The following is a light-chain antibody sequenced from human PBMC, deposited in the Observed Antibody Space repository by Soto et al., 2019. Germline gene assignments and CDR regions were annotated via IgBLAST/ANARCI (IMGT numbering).Light chain of an antibody. CDR1: QSVSSN. J-gene: IGKJ1*01. Sequence: EIVMTQSPATLSVSPGERATLSCRASQSVSSNLAWYQQKPGQAPRLLIYGASTRATGIPARFSSSGSGTEFTLTISSLQSVDFAVYYCQQYNNWPRTFGQGTKVEIK. V-gene: IGKV3-15*01. CDR3: QQYNNWPRT. CDR2: GAS.